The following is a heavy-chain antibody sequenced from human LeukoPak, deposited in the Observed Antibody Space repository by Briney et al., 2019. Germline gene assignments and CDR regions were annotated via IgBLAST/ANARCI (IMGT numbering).Heavy chain of an antibody. V-gene: IGHV4-4*07. CDR3: ARGPTTVTRAFDY. J-gene: IGHJ4*02. D-gene: IGHD4-17*01. CDR1: GGSFSIYY. CDR2: IYTSGST. Sequence: SETLSLTCTVSGGSFSIYYWSWIRQPAGKGLEWIGHIYTSGSTNYNPSLKSRVTMSVDTSKNQFSLHLSSVTAADTAVYYCARGPTTVTRAFDYWGQGTLVTVSS.